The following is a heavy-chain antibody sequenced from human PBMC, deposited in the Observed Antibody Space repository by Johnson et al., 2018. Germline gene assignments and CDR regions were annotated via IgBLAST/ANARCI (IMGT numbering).Heavy chain of an antibody. V-gene: IGHV3-30*03. D-gene: IGHD4-17*01. CDR2: ISYDGSNT. CDR3: ARERYGYYFDY. CDR1: GFTFSSYG. J-gene: IGHJ4*02. Sequence: QVQLVESGGGVVQTGTSLRLSCAASGFTFSSYGMHWVRQAPGKGLEWVAHISYDGSNTYYADSVKGRFTISRDNSKNTLFLQMNSLGPDDTAVVYCARERYGYYFDYWVQGTLVTVSS.